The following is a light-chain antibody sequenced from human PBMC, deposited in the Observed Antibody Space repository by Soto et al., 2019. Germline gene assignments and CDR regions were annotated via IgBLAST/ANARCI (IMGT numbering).Light chain of an antibody. CDR2: EVT. V-gene: IGLV2-14*01. CDR3: SSYTNINTRACV. J-gene: IGLJ7*01. Sequence: QSALTQPDSVSGSPGQSITISCTGTSGDIGSYNRVSWYQQHPGKAPKLIIYEVTDRPSGVSNRFSGSKSGNTASLTISGLQAEDEAEYYCSSYTNINTRACVFGTGTQLTVL. CDR1: SGDIGSYNR.